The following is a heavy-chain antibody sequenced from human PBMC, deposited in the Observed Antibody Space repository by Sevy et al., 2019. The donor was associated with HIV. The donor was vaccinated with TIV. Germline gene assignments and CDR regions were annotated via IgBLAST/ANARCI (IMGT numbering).Heavy chain of an antibody. CDR2: ISSSSSTI. J-gene: IGHJ5*02. V-gene: IGHV3-48*01. CDR1: GFTFSSYS. D-gene: IGHD3-3*01. CDR3: ARDRGDTYYDFWSDTDYISNWFDP. Sequence: GGSLRLSCAASGFTFSSYSMNWVRQAPGKGLEWVSYISSSSSTIYYADSVKGRFTISRDNAKNSLYLQINSLRAEDTAVYYCARDRGDTYYDFWSDTDYISNWFDPWGQGTLVTVSS.